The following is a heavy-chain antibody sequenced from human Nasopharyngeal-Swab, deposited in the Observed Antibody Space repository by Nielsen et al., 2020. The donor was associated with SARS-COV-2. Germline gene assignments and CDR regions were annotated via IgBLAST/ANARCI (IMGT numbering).Heavy chain of an antibody. Sequence: GESLKISCAASGFTFSRYWMHWVRQAPGKGLVWVSRINSDGSSPSYADSVKGRFTISRDNAKNTLYLQMNSLRAEDTAVYYCARDGLDYDFWSAYFMDVWGQGTTVTVSS. J-gene: IGHJ6*02. V-gene: IGHV3-74*01. CDR2: INSDGSSP. CDR3: ARDGLDYDFWSAYFMDV. CDR1: GFTFSRYW. D-gene: IGHD3-3*01.